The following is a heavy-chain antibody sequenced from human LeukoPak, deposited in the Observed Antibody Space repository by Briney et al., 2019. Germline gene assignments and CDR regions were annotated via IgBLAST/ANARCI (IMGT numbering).Heavy chain of an antibody. CDR1: GFTFDDYA. V-gene: IGHV3-20*01. Sequence: PGGSLRLSCAASGFTFDDYAMHWVRQAPGKGLEWVSGINWNGGSTGYADSVKGRFTISRDNAKNSLYLQMNSLRAEDTALYHCARVPHPAYDFWSGYYYYYMDVWGKGTTVTVSS. D-gene: IGHD3-3*01. CDR2: INWNGGST. CDR3: ARVPHPAYDFWSGYYYYYMDV. J-gene: IGHJ6*03.